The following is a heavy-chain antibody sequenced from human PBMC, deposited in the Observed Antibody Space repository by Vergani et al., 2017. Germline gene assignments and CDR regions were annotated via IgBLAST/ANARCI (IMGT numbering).Heavy chain of an antibody. CDR2: MYTSGST. V-gene: IGHV4-61*02. CDR3: ARENSGTLAGPFDY. J-gene: IGHJ4*02. CDR1: GGSISSGGYY. Sequence: QVQLQESGPGLVKPSQTLSLTCTVSGGSISSGGYYWSWIRQPAGKGLEWIGRMYTSGSTNYNPSLKSRVTMSVATSKKQFSLKLDSVTAADTAVYDCARENSGTLAGPFDYWGQGTVVTVSS. D-gene: IGHD6-19*01.